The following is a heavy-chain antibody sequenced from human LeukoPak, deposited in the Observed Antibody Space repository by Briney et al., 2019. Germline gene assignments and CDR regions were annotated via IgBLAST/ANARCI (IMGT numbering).Heavy chain of an antibody. D-gene: IGHD3-22*01. CDR2: IYYSGST. J-gene: IGHJ2*01. CDR3: ARTGGYYDSSGYYPGEFDL. Sequence: SETLSLTCTVSGGSISSYYWSWIRQPPGKGLEWIGYIYYSGSTNYNPSLKSRVTISVDTSKNQFSLKLGSVTAADTAVYYCARTGGYYDSSGYYPGEFDLWGRGTLVTVSS. CDR1: GGSISSYY. V-gene: IGHV4-59*01.